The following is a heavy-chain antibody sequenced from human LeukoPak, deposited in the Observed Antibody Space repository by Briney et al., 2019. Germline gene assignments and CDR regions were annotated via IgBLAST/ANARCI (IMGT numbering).Heavy chain of an antibody. CDR2: IYPRDGST. CDR3: ARDQEGFDY. CDR1: GGTFSSYA. Sequence: GASVKVSCKASGGTFSSYAISWVRQAPGQGLEWMGMIYPRDGSTSYAQKFQGRVTVTRDTSTSTVHMELSGLRSEDTAVYYCARDQEGFDYGGQGTLVTVSS. V-gene: IGHV1-46*01. J-gene: IGHJ4*02.